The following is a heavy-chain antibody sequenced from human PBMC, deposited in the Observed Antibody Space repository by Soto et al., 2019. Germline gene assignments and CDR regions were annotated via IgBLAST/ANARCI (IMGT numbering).Heavy chain of an antibody. CDR2: ISGDVSST. V-gene: IGHV3-74*01. J-gene: IGHJ4*02. CDR1: GFTFSSYA. CDR3: ARGIGYSAQDY. D-gene: IGHD1-1*01. Sequence: PGGSLRLSCAASGFTFSSYAMHLVRQAPGKGLVWVSRISGDVSSTDYADSVMGRFTISRDNAKNTLYLQMNSLRAEDTAVYYCARGIGYSAQDYWGQGT.